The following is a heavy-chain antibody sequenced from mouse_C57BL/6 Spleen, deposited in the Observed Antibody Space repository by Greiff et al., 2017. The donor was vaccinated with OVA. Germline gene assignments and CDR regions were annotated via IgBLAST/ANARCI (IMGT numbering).Heavy chain of an antibody. Sequence: EVQLQQSGPELVKPGASVKISCKASGYSFTGYYMNWVKQSPEKSLEWIGEINPSTGGTTYTQKFKAKATLTVDTSSSTAYMQLTSLTSEDSAVYYCARCGYYDYWGQGTTLTVSS. J-gene: IGHJ2*01. CDR1: GYSFTGYY. CDR2: INPSTGGT. CDR3: ARCGYYDY. D-gene: IGHD1-1*02. V-gene: IGHV1-42*01.